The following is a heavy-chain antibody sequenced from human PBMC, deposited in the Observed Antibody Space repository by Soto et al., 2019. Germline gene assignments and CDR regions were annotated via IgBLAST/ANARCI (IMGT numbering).Heavy chain of an antibody. J-gene: IGHJ4*02. V-gene: IGHV3-73*01. Sequence: LGWSLRLSCAASGFTFSGSAMHWVRQASGKGLEWVGRIRSKAKSYATVYAASVKGRFTISRDDSKNTAYLQMNSLKTEDTAVYYCTRLGIAAAGTDYWGQGTLVTVYS. CDR2: IRSKAKSYAT. CDR1: GFTFSGSA. D-gene: IGHD6-13*01. CDR3: TRLGIAAAGTDY.